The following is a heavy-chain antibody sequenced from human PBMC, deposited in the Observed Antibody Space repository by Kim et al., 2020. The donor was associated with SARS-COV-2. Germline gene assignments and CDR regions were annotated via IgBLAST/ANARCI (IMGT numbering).Heavy chain of an antibody. CDR3: ARALTSSWYES. J-gene: IGHJ5*01. Sequence: TEYGASVKGRFTTSRDDSNRIAYLQMNSLKSGGTAVYYCARALTSSWYESWGQGTLVTVSS. D-gene: IGHD2-2*01. V-gene: IGHV3-49*02. CDR2: T.